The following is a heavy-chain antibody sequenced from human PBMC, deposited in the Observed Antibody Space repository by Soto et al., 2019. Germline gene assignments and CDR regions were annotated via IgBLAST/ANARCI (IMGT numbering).Heavy chain of an antibody. CDR1: GFTFSSYW. V-gene: IGHV3-7*05. J-gene: IGHJ4*02. D-gene: IGHD2-21*02. Sequence: GGSLRLSCAASGFTFSSYWMSWVRQAPGKGLEWVANIKQDGSEKYYVDSVKGRFTISRDNAKNSLYLQMNSLRAEDTAVYYCARASGDCISSGDCFIGLYYFDYWGQGTLVTVSS. CDR2: IKQDGSEK. CDR3: ARASGDCISSGDCFIGLYYFDY.